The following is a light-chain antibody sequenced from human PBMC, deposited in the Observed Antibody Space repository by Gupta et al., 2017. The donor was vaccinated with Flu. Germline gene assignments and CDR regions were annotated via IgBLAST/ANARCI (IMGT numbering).Light chain of an antibody. CDR1: TTDIGTYDH. J-gene: IGLJ1*01. CDR3: KSFASNSAYL. CDR2: DVS. V-gene: IGLV2-14*03. Sequence: SVTISCIGSTTDIGTYDHVAWYQQYPGKAPKLIIFDVSQRPSGISDRFSGSKSGTTASLTISGLQPEDEADYYCKSFASNSAYLFGTGTKVTVL.